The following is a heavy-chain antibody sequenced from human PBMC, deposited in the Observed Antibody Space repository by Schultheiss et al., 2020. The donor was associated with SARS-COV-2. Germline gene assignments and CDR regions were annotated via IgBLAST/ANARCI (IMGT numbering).Heavy chain of an antibody. J-gene: IGHJ6*03. CDR3: AKRNYYYYHMDV. CDR2: ISGRGGST. Sequence: GESLKISCAASGFTFSSYAMSWVRQAPGKGLEWVSAISGRGGSTYYADSVKGRFTISRDNSKNTLYLQMNSLRAEDTAVYYCAKRNYYYYHMDVWGKGTTVTVSS. V-gene: IGHV3-23*01. CDR1: GFTFSSYA.